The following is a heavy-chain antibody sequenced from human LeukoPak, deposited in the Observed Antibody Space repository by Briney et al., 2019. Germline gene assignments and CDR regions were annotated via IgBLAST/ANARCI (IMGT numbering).Heavy chain of an antibody. CDR1: GFTFSNYA. CDR3: AKDLSCRTTSCYKRGANWFDP. D-gene: IGHD2-2*02. Sequence: PGGSLRLSCAASGFTFSNYAMSWVRQAPVKELEWVSVISGSGGSTYYADSVKGRFIISRDNFNNTLDLQMNSLRAEDTAIYYCAKDLSCRTTSCYKRGANWFDPWGQGTLVTVSS. J-gene: IGHJ5*02. V-gene: IGHV3-23*01. CDR2: ISGSGGST.